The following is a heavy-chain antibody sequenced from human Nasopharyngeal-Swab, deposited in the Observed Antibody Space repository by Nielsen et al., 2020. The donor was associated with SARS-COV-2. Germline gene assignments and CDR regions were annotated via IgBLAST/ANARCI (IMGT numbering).Heavy chain of an antibody. D-gene: IGHD3-16*01. CDR2: IYYSGST. J-gene: IGHJ6*02. V-gene: IGHV4-59*01. Sequence: WIRQPPGKGLEWIRYIYYSGSTNYNPSLKSRVTISVDTSKNQFSLKLSSVTAADTAVYYCARVEGGFYRPYYYGMDVWGQGTTVTVSS. CDR3: ARVEGGFYRPYYYGMDV.